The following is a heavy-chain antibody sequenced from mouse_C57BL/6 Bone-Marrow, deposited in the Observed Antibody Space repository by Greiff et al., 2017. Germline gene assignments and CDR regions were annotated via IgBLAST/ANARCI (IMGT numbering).Heavy chain of an antibody. V-gene: IGHV14-4*01. CDR1: GFNIKDDY. D-gene: IGHD1-1*01. J-gene: IGHJ3*01. CDR3: TADYGSSYPAWFAY. Sequence: EVKLVESGAELVRPGASVKLSCTASGFNIKDDYMHWVKQRPEQGLEWIGWIDPENGDTEYASKFQGKATITADTSSNTASLQLSSLTSEDTAVYYCTADYGSSYPAWFAYWGQGTLVTVSA. CDR2: IDPENGDT.